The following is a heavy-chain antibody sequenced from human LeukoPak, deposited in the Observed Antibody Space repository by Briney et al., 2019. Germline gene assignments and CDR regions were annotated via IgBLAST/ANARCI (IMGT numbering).Heavy chain of an antibody. D-gene: IGHD4-17*01. CDR1: GFTLSSYS. V-gene: IGHV3-21*01. J-gene: IGHJ4*02. Sequence: GGSLRLSCAASGFTLSSYSMNWVRQAPGKGLEWVSSISSSSSYIYYADSVKGRFTISRDNAKNSLYLQMNSLRAEDTAVYYCAREDIPPGPTVPNSMIDYWGQGTLVTVSS. CDR3: AREDIPPGPTVPNSMIDY. CDR2: ISSSSSYI.